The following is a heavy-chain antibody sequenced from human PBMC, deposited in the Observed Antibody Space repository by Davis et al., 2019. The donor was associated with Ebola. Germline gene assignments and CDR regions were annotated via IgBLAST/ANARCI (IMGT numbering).Heavy chain of an antibody. CDR2: LNSNSVYI. CDR1: GFTFTIYG. CDR3: AKEYYYGSASIDY. D-gene: IGHD3-10*01. V-gene: IGHV3-23*01. Sequence: PGGSLRLSCAASGFTFTIYGMLWVRQAPGKGPEWVSSLNSNSVYIYYADSAKGRFSISRDNSKNTLFLQMDSLRAEDTAIYYCAKEYYYGSASIDYWGQGTLVTVSS. J-gene: IGHJ4*02.